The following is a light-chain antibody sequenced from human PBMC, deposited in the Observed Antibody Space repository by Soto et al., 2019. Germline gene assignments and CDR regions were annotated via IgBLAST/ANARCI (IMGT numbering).Light chain of an antibody. V-gene: IGLV1-51*01. J-gene: IGLJ1*01. Sequence: QSVLSQPPSLSAAPGQKVTISCYGSNSNIENNFVSWFRQFPGAAPDLLIFGNSNRPSGIPDRFSGSKSGSSATLAISGLQAGDEAHYYCGTWDSSLSAVVFGTGTKVTVL. CDR1: NSNIENNF. CDR3: GTWDSSLSAVV. CDR2: GNS.